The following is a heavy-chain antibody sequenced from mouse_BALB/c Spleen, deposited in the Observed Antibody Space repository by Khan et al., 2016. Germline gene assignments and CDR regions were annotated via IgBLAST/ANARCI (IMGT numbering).Heavy chain of an antibody. V-gene: IGHV2-2*02. CDR1: GFSLTSSS. CDR3: ARGVILYFDH. D-gene: IGHD2-2*01. Sequence: QVQLKESGPGLVQPSQSLSITCTVSGFSLTSSSIHWVRQSSGKGLEWLGVIWSGGSTDYNAAFISSMSIRKDHSQSHVFFKLNMLQANDTAIYYCARGVILYFDHWGQGTTLTVSS. J-gene: IGHJ2*01. CDR2: IWSGGST.